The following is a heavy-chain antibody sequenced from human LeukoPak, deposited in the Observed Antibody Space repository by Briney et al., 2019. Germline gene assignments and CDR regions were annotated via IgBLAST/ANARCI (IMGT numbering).Heavy chain of an antibody. J-gene: IGHJ3*02. CDR3: ASPTREVGATGDAFDI. CDR2: ITPILGIA. V-gene: IGHV1-69*04. CDR1: GGTFSSYA. D-gene: IGHD1-26*01. Sequence: SVKVSCKASGGTFSSYAISWVRQAPGQGLEWMGRITPILGIANYAQKFQGRVTITTDESTSTAYMELSSLRSEDTAVYYCASPTREVGATGDAFDIWGQGTMVTVSS.